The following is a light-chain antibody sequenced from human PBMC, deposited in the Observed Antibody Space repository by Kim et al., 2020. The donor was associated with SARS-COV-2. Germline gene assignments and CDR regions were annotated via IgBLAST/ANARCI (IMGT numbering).Light chain of an antibody. CDR2: GAS. CDR1: QSISSSY. Sequence: EIVLMQSPGTLSLSTGERATLSCRASQSISSSYLDWYQQKHGQAPRLLIYGASSRATGIPDRFSGSGSGTDFTLTISRLKPEEFAVYYLRQYGSSPPFGGGT. V-gene: IGKV3-20*01. CDR3: RQYGSSPP. J-gene: IGKJ4*02.